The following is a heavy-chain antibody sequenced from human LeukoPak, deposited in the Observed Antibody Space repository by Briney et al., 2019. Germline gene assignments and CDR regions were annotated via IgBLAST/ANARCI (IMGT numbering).Heavy chain of an antibody. J-gene: IGHJ5*02. CDR3: AREARGDILTGPSPGNWFDP. D-gene: IGHD3-9*01. CDR1: GGSLSSGGYY. CDR2: IYHSGST. Sequence: SQTLSLTCPVYGGSLSSGGYYWSWVRQPPGKGLEWIGYIYHSGSTYYNPSLKSRVTISVDRSKNQFSLKLSSVTAADTAVYYCAREARGDILTGPSPGNWFDPWGQGTLVTVSS. V-gene: IGHV4-30-2*01.